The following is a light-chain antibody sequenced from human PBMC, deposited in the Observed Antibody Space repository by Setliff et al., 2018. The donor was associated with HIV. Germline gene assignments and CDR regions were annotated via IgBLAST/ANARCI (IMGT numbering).Light chain of an antibody. J-gene: IGLJ1*01. V-gene: IGLV2-14*03. CDR3: SSYTSTYTYV. Sequence: QSALTQPASVSGSPGQSITISCTGTSSDVGAYNYVSWYQQHPGKAPKLMIYDVSNRPSGVSNRFSGSKSGNTASLTISGLQAEDEADYYCSSYTSTYTYVFGGGTKV. CDR2: DVS. CDR1: SSDVGAYNY.